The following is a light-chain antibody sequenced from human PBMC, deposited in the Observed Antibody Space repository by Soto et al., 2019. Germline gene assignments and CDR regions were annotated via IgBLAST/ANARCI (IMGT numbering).Light chain of an antibody. Sequence: DIQITQSPSSLSESAGDRGTITCRASQGISTYLNWYQQKPGKAPKLLIFAASSLQSGVPSRFSGSRSGPDFTLTISSLQPEDFATYYCQKSYSSPPTFGQGTKVDIK. CDR1: QGISTY. CDR2: AAS. CDR3: QKSYSSPPT. J-gene: IGKJ1*01. V-gene: IGKV1-39*01.